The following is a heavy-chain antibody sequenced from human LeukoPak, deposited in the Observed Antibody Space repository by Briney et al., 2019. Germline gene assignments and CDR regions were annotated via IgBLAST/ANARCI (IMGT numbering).Heavy chain of an antibody. CDR1: GFNFIDYD. Sequence: GGSLSLSCVASGFNFIDYDMHWVRRVIGKGLEWVWSIGIRGDTPYPGSVKGRFTISRENAESSLYLKMNSLRAEDTAVYYCAKVGDTRGYGDYDYFDYWGQGTLVTVSS. CDR2: IGIRGDT. V-gene: IGHV3-13*01. CDR3: AKVGDTRGYGDYDYFDY. D-gene: IGHD4-17*01. J-gene: IGHJ4*02.